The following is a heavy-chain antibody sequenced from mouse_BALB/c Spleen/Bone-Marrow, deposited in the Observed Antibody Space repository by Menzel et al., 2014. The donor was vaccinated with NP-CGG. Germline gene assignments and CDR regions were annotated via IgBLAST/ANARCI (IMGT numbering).Heavy chain of an antibody. Sequence: VQLQQSGTGLVAPSQSLSITCTVSGFSLTSYGVSWVRQSPGKGLVWLGVIWGDGSTNYHSALISRLSISKDNSKSQVFLKLSSLQTDDTATYYCAKQDYYRYDYAMDYWGQGTSVTVSS. CDR3: AKQDYYRYDYAMDY. J-gene: IGHJ4*01. D-gene: IGHD2-14*01. V-gene: IGHV2-3*01. CDR2: IWGDGST. CDR1: GFSLTSYG.